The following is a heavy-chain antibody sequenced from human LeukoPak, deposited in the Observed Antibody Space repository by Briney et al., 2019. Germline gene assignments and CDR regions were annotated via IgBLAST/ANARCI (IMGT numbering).Heavy chain of an antibody. CDR1: GFTFSSYS. CDR3: ARGKNGNPPGFDY. J-gene: IGHJ4*02. CDR2: ISSSSSYI. V-gene: IGHV3-21*04. D-gene: IGHD4-23*01. Sequence: PGGSLRLSCAAAGFTFSSYSMNWVRQAPGKGLEWVSSISSSSSYIYYADSVKGRFTISRDNSKNSRYLQMNSLRAEDTAVYYCARGKNGNPPGFDYWGQGTLVTVSS.